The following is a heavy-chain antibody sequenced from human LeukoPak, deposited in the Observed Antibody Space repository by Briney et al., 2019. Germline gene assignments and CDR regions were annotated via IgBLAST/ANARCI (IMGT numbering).Heavy chain of an antibody. V-gene: IGHV4-59*12. J-gene: IGHJ5*02. Sequence: SETLSLTCTVSGGSISSYYWNWIRQPPGKGLEWIGYIYYSGTTNYNPSLKSRVSMSVDTSKNQFSLKLSSVTAADTAVYYCARDLRPMGVVSWFDPWGQGTLVTVSS. D-gene: IGHD3-10*01. CDR3: ARDLRPMGVVSWFDP. CDR2: IYYSGTT. CDR1: GGSISSYY.